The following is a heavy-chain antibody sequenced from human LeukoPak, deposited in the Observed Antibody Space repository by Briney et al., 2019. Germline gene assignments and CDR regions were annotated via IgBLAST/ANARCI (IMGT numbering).Heavy chain of an antibody. Sequence: SETLSLTCTVSGGSLSSYYWSWIRQPAGKGLEWIGRVYTSGSTNYNPSLKSRVTMSIDTSRNQFSLEVSSVTAADTAVYYCARAPGYCSTTSCEYYYYMDVWGKGTTVTVSS. D-gene: IGHD2-2*01. V-gene: IGHV4-4*07. CDR1: GGSLSSYY. CDR2: VYTSGST. J-gene: IGHJ6*03. CDR3: ARAPGYCSTTSCEYYYYMDV.